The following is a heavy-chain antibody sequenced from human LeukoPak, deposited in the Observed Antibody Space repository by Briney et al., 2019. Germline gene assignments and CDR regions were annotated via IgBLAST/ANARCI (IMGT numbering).Heavy chain of an antibody. Sequence: PSETLSLTCAVYGVSFSGYYWSWIRQPPGKGLEWIGEINHSGSTNYNPSLKSRVTISVDTSKNQFSLKLSSVTAADTAVYYCARSLYSSSSFDYWGQGTLVTVSS. J-gene: IGHJ4*02. CDR1: GVSFSGYY. D-gene: IGHD6-13*01. V-gene: IGHV4-34*01. CDR2: INHSGST. CDR3: ARSLYSSSSFDY.